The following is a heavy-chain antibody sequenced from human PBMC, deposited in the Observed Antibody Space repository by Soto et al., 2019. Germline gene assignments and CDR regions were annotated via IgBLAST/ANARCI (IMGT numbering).Heavy chain of an antibody. D-gene: IGHD2-21*02. J-gene: IGHJ6*02. CDR1: GFTVSSNY. CDR3: ARAPGGNSFLYYYYGMDV. Sequence: SLRLSCAASGFTVSSNYMSWVRQAPGKGLEWVSVIYSGGSTYYADSVKGRLTISRDNSKNTLYLQMNSLRAEDTAVYYCARAPGGNSFLYYYYGMDVWGQGXTVTVS. CDR2: IYSGGST. V-gene: IGHV3-53*01.